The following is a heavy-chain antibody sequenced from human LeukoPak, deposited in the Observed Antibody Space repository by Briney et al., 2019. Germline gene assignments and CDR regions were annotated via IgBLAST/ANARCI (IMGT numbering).Heavy chain of an antibody. CDR2: ISSSSSYI. CDR3: ARVDIVVVVAATDRYYYYGMDV. D-gene: IGHD2-15*01. Sequence: GGSLRLSCAASGFTFSSYSMNWVRQAPGKGLEGVSSISSSSSYIYYADSVKGRFTISRDNAKNSLYLQVNSLRAEDTAVYYCARVDIVVVVAATDRYYYYGMDVWGQGTTVTVSS. J-gene: IGHJ6*02. CDR1: GFTFSSYS. V-gene: IGHV3-21*01.